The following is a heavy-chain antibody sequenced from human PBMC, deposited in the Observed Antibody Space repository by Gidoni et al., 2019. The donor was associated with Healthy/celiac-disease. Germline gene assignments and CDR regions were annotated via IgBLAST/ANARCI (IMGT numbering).Heavy chain of an antibody. CDR1: GGSISSYY. D-gene: IGHD3-22*01. Sequence: QVQLQESGPGLVKPSETLSLTCTVSGGSISSYYWSWIRQPPGKGLEWIGYIYYSGSTNYNPSLKSRVTISVDTSKNQFSLKLSSVTAADTAVYYCARDYYYDSSGYSAFDIWGQGTMVTVSS. CDR3: ARDYYYDSSGYSAFDI. V-gene: IGHV4-59*01. CDR2: IYYSGST. J-gene: IGHJ3*02.